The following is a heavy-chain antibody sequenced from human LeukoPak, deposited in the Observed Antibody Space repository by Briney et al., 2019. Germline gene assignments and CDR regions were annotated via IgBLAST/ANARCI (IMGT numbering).Heavy chain of an antibody. CDR3: AREPTSGVAADYFDY. CDR2: IYYSGST. D-gene: IGHD2-15*01. CDR1: GGSISSYY. V-gene: IGHV4-59*01. J-gene: IGHJ4*02. Sequence: SETLSLTCTVSGGSISSYYWSWIRQPPGKGLEWIGYIYYSGSTNYNPSLKSRVTISVDTSKNQFSLKLSSVTAADTAVYYCAREPTSGVAADYFDYWGQGTLVTVSS.